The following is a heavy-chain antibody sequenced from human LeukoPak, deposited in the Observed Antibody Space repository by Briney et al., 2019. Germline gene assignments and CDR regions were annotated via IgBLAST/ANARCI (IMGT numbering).Heavy chain of an antibody. CDR2: INPSGST. D-gene: IGHD2-2*01. V-gene: IGHV4-34*01. CDR1: GGSFSGYY. Sequence: PSETLSLTCAVYGGSFSGYYWSRIRQPPGKGLEWIGEINPSGSTNYNPSLKSRVTISVDTSKNQFSLKLSSVTAADTAVYYCARVFPANYYMDVWGKGTTVTVSS. CDR3: ARVFPANYYMDV. J-gene: IGHJ6*03.